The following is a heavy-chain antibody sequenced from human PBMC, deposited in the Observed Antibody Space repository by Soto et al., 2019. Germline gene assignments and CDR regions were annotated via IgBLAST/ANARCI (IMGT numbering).Heavy chain of an antibody. D-gene: IGHD3-10*01. CDR2: IYYSGST. Sequence: QVQLQESGPGLVKPSQTLSLPCTVSGGSISSGGYYWSWIRQHPGKGLEWIEYIYYSGSTYYNPSLKSLVTISVDTSKNQFSLKLSFVTAADTAVYYCARAMVRGHGMDVCGQGTTVTVSS. CDR3: ARAMVRGHGMDV. J-gene: IGHJ6*02. V-gene: IGHV4-31*01. CDR1: GGSISSGGYY.